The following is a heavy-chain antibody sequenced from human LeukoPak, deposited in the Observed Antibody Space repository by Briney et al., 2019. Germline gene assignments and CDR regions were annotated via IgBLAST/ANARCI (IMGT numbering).Heavy chain of an antibody. Sequence: GGSLRLSCAASGFIFSNYNMNWVRQAPGKGLEWVSYISSSSTTIYYADSVKGRFTISRDNAKNSLYLQMNSLRAEDTAVYYCARPSLNSGSYFDYWGQGTLVTVSS. J-gene: IGHJ4*02. CDR3: ARPSLNSGSYFDY. CDR1: GFIFSNYN. V-gene: IGHV3-48*01. D-gene: IGHD1-26*01. CDR2: ISSSSTTI.